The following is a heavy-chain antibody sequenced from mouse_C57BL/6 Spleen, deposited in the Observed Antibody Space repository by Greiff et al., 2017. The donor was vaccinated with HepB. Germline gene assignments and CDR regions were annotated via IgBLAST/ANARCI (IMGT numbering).Heavy chain of an antibody. D-gene: IGHD1-1*01. CDR2: IHPNSGST. CDR1: GYTFTSYW. J-gene: IGHJ1*03. CDR3: ARKGGSSYWYFDV. V-gene: IGHV1-64*01. Sequence: QVQLQQSGAELVKPGASVKLSCKASGYTFTSYWMHWVKQRPGQGLEWIGMIHPNSGSTNYNEKFKSKATLTVDKSSSTAYMQLSSLTSEDSAVYYCARKGGSSYWYFDVWGTGTTVTVSS.